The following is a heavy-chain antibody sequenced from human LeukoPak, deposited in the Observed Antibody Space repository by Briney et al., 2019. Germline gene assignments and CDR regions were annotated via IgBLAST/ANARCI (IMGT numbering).Heavy chain of an antibody. J-gene: IGHJ4*02. V-gene: IGHV3-23*01. CDR3: AKWGDYDILTGYYDSDY. CDR2: ISGSGGST. D-gene: IGHD3-9*01. CDR1: GFTFSNYA. Sequence: GGSLRLSCAASGFTFSNYAMSWVRQAPGKGQEWVSAISGSGGSTYYADSVKGRFTISRDNSKNTLYLQLNSLRAEDTAVYYCAKWGDYDILTGYYDSDYWGQGTLVTVSS.